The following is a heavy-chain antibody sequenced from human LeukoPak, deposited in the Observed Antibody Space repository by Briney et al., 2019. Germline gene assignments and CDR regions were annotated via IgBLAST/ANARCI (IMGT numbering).Heavy chain of an antibody. CDR1: GFTFGDYA. J-gene: IGHJ4*02. CDR2: IKQDGSEK. D-gene: IGHD2-21*02. Sequence: PGGSLRLSCTASGFTFGDYAMSWVRQAPGKGLEWVANIKQDGSEKYYVDSVKGRFTISRDNAKNSLYLQMNSLRAEDTAVYYCVSVTKDYWGQGTLVTVSS. CDR3: VSVTKDY. V-gene: IGHV3-7*01.